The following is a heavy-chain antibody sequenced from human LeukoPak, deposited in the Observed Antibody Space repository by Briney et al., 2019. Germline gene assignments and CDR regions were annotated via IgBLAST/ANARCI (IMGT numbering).Heavy chain of an antibody. Sequence: GGSLRLSCAASGFTFSSYEMNWVRRAPGKGLEWVSYISGSSGSTIHYSDSVKGRFTISRDNAKNSLYLQMNSLRVEDTAVYYCARGVGQAYYYYYMDVWGKGTTVTISS. J-gene: IGHJ6*03. D-gene: IGHD5/OR15-5a*01. CDR3: ARGVGQAYYYYYMDV. CDR1: GFTFSSYE. V-gene: IGHV3-48*03. CDR2: ISGSSGSTI.